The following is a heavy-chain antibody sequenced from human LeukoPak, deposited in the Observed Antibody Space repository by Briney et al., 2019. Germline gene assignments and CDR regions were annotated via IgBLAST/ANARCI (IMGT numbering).Heavy chain of an antibody. D-gene: IGHD5-18*01. V-gene: IGHV1-46*01. CDR3: ARDRQLWTQYDY. J-gene: IGHJ4*02. Sequence: GASVKVSCKASGYTFTSYYMHWVRQAPGQGLEWMGIINPSGGSTSYAQKFQGRVTMTRDTSTSTVYMELRSLRSEDTAVYYCARDRQLWTQYDYWGQGTLVTVSS. CDR2: INPSGGST. CDR1: GYTFTSYY.